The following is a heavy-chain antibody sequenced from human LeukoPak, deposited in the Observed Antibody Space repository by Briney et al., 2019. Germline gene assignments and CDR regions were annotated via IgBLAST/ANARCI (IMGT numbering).Heavy chain of an antibody. CDR3: ARRDAGMVRGVITD. Sequence: GGSLRLSCAASGFTFSNYKMNWVRQAPGKGLEWVSYISSSGSIIYYSDSVKGRFTISRDNAKNTLYLQMNSLRAEDTAVYYCARRDAGMVRGVITDWGQGTLVTVSS. J-gene: IGHJ4*02. CDR2: ISSSGSII. D-gene: IGHD3-10*01. CDR1: GFTFSNYK. V-gene: IGHV3-48*03.